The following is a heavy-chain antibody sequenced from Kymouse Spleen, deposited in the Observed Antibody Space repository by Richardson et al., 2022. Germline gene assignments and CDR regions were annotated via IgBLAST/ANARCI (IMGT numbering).Heavy chain of an antibody. CDR2: INHSGST. Sequence: QVQLQQWGAGLLKPSETLSLTCAVYGGSFSGYYWSWIRQPPGKGLEWIGEINHSGSTNYNPSLKSRVTISVDTSKNQFSLKLSSVTAADTAVYYCARGRVAARPGGFDYWGQGTLVTVSS. CDR3: ARGRVAARPGGFDY. V-gene: IGHV4-34*01. J-gene: IGHJ4*02. CDR1: GGSFSGYY. D-gene: IGHD6-6*01.